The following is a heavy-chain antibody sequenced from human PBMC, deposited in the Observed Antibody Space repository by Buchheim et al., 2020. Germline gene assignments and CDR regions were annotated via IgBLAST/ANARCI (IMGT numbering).Heavy chain of an antibody. CDR3: ARAPGIVGAQFDY. Sequence: QVQLQQWGAGLLKPSETLSLTCAVYGGSFSGYYWSWIRQPPGKGLEWIGEINHSGSTNYNPSLKSRVTISVDKSKNQFSLKLSSVTAADTAVYYCARAPGIVGAQFDYWGQGTL. CDR1: GGSFSGYY. CDR2: INHSGST. J-gene: IGHJ4*02. D-gene: IGHD1-26*01. V-gene: IGHV4-34*01.